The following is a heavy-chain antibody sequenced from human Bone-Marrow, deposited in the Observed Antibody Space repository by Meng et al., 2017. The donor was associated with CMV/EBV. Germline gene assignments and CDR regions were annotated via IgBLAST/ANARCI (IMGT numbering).Heavy chain of an antibody. CDR3: ARAGYSSSIYIDY. D-gene: IGHD6-13*01. Sequence: ASVKVSCKASGYTFTGYYMHWVRQAPGQGLEWMGWINPNSGGTNYAQKFQGRVTMTRDTSISTAYMELSRLRSDDTAVYYCARAGYSSSIYIDYWGQGTLVTVSS. CDR2: INPNSGGT. CDR1: GYTFTGYY. V-gene: IGHV1-2*02. J-gene: IGHJ4*02.